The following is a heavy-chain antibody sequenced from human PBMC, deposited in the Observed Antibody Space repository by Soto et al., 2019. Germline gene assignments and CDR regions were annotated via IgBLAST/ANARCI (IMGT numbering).Heavy chain of an antibody. CDR3: ARSITIFGVVIWSWFDP. CDR1: GGSISSYY. J-gene: IGHJ5*02. Sequence: SETLSLTCTVSGGSISSYYWSWIRQPPGKGLEWIGYIYYSGSTNYNPSLKSRVTISVDTSKNQFSLKLSSVTTADTAVYYCARSITIFGVVIWSWFDPWGQGTLVTVSS. CDR2: IYYSGST. V-gene: IGHV4-59*08. D-gene: IGHD3-3*01.